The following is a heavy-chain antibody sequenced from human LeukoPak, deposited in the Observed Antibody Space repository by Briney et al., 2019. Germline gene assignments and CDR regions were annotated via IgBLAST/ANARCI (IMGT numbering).Heavy chain of an antibody. J-gene: IGHJ6*03. D-gene: IGHD4-17*01. CDR2: IPYDGSNK. Sequence: GGSLRLSCAASGFTFSSYAMHWVRQAPGKGLEWVAVIPYDGSNKYYADSVKGRFTISRDNSKNTLYLQMNSLRAEDTAVYYCAKGGDYYYYYMDVWGKGTTVTVSS. CDR1: GFTFSSYA. V-gene: IGHV3-30*04. CDR3: AKGGDYYYYYMDV.